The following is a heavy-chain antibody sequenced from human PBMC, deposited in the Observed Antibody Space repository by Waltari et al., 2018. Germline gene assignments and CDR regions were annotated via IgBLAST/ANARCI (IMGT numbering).Heavy chain of an antibody. CDR3: ARDRKDYYDSSGYYYMDAFDI. CDR2: IYHSGST. V-gene: IGHV4-31*03. CDR1: GGSISSGGYY. J-gene: IGHJ3*02. Sequence: QVQLQESGPGLVKPSQTLSLTCTVSGGSISSGGYYWSWIRQHPGKGLEWIGYIYHSGSTYYSPSLKSRVTISVDRSKSQFSLKLSAVTAADTAVYYCARDRKDYYDSSGYYYMDAFDIWGQGTMVTVSS. D-gene: IGHD3-22*01.